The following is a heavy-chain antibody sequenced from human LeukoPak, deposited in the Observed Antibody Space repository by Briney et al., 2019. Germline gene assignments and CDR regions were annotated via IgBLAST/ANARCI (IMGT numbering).Heavy chain of an antibody. J-gene: IGHJ4*02. D-gene: IGHD5-24*01. CDR3: AREGVEMATLTFAFDY. V-gene: IGHV1-69*13. CDR1: GYTFTSYG. CDR2: IIPIFGTA. Sequence: SVKVSCKASGYTFTSYGIIWVRQAPGQGLEWMGGIIPIFGTANYAQKFQGRVTITADESTSTAYMELSSLRSEDTAVYYCAREGVEMATLTFAFDYWGQGTLVTVSS.